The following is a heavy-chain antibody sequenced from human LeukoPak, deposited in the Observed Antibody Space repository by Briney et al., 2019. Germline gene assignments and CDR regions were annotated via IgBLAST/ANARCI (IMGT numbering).Heavy chain of an antibody. CDR1: GLTVSSNY. CDR3: ARFVANWNPGGMDV. Sequence: GGSLRLSCAASGLTVSSNYMNWVRQAPGKGLEWVSVIYRGGSTYYADSVKGRFTISRDNSKNTLYLQMNSLRAEDTAVYYCARFVANWNPGGMDVWGQGTTVTVSS. D-gene: IGHD1-20*01. CDR2: IYRGGST. J-gene: IGHJ6*02. V-gene: IGHV3-66*01.